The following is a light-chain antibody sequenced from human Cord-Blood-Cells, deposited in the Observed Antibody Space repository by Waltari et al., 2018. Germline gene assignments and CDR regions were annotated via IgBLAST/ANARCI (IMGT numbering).Light chain of an antibody. CDR2: DVS. Sequence: SALTPPRSVSGSPGQSVTISCTGTSSDVGGYNYVSWYQQHPGKAPKLMIYDVSKRPSGVPDRFSGSKSGNTASLTISGLQAEDEADYYCCSYAGSYTYVFGTGTKVTVL. J-gene: IGLJ1*01. CDR1: SSDVGGYNY. CDR3: CSYAGSYTYV. V-gene: IGLV2-11*01.